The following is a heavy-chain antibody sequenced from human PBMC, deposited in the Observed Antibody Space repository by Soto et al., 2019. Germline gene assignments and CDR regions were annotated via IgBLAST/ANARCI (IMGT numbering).Heavy chain of an antibody. CDR2: IIPIFGTA. V-gene: IGHV1-69*12. CDR1: GGTFSSYA. D-gene: IGHD4-4*01. CDR3: ASPSNYDPTYYYYYGMDV. Sequence: QVQLVQSGAEVKKPGSSVKVSCKASGGTFSSYAISWVRQAPGQGLEWMGGIIPIFGTANYAQKFQGRVTITADESTSTAYMELSSLRSEDTAVYYCASPSNYDPTYYYYYGMDVWGQGTTVTVSS. J-gene: IGHJ6*02.